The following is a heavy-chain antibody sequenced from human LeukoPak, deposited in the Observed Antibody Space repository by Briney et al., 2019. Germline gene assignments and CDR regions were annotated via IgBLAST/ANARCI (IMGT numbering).Heavy chain of an antibody. CDR1: GGSFSGYY. D-gene: IGHD6-13*01. V-gene: IGHV4-34*01. Sequence: SETLSLTCAVYGGSFSGYYWSWIRQPPGKGLEWIGEINHSGSTNYNPSLKSRVTISVDTSKNQFSLKLSSVTAADTAVYYCARVGRSWYGAFDIWGQGTMVTVSS. CDR2: INHSGST. CDR3: ARVGRSWYGAFDI. J-gene: IGHJ3*02.